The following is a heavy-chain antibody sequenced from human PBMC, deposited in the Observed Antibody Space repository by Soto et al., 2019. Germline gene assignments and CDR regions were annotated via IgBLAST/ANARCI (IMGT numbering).Heavy chain of an antibody. CDR2: IYYSGST. D-gene: IGHD4-4*01. CDR3: ARTVTHWFDP. Sequence: TSETLSLTCTVSGGSISSGGYYWSWIRQHPGKGLEWIGYIYYSGSTYYNPSLKSRVTISVDTSKNQFSLKLSSVTAADTAVYYCARTVTHWFDPWGQGTLVTVSS. CDR1: GGSISSGGYY. V-gene: IGHV4-31*03. J-gene: IGHJ5*02.